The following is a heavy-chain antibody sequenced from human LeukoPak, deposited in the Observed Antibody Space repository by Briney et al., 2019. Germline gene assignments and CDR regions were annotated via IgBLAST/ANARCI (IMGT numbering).Heavy chain of an antibody. D-gene: IGHD5-24*01. Sequence: ASVKVSCKASGYTFTGYYMHWVRQAPGQGLEWMGWINPNSGGTNYAQKFQGRVTMTRDTSISTAYMELSRLRSDDTAVYYCARLTGDGYKPHVDYWGQGTLVTVSS. CDR3: ARLTGDGYKPHVDY. CDR1: GYTFTGYY. V-gene: IGHV1-2*02. J-gene: IGHJ4*02. CDR2: INPNSGGT.